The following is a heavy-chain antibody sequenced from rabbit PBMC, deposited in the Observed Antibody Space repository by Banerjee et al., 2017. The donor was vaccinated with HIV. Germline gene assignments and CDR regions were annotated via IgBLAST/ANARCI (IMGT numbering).Heavy chain of an antibody. CDR3: ARDLAGVIGWNFNL. J-gene: IGHJ4*01. V-gene: IGHV1S45*01. Sequence: QEQLEESGGDLVKPEGSLTLTCTASGFSFSSNYWICWVRQAPGKGLEWIASIYTGYAGTTYYASWAKGRFTISKTSSTTVTLQMTSLTAADTATYFCARDLAGVIGWNFNLWGQGTLVTVS. CDR2: IYTGYAGTT. CDR1: GFSFSSNYW. D-gene: IGHD4-1*01.